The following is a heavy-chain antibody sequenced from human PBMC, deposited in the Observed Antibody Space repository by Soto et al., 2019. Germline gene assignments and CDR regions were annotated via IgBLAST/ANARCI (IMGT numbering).Heavy chain of an antibody. CDR3: ARDMAAGSYAY. V-gene: IGHV1-18*01. J-gene: IGHJ4*02. Sequence: QVQLVQSGAEVRKPGASVKVSCKASGYTFTSYAISWVRQAPGQGLEWMGWISAYNGNTNYAQKLQGRGTMTTDTSTSTAYMELRSLRSDDTAVYYWARDMAAGSYAYWGQATLVTVSS. D-gene: IGHD6-13*01. CDR2: ISAYNGNT. CDR1: GYTFTSYA.